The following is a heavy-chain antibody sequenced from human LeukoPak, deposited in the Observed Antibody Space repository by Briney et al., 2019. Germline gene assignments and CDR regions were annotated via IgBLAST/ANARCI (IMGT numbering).Heavy chain of an antibody. CDR3: ARAGYSSSWYRGGVNFDY. Sequence: SETLSLTCAVYGGSFSGHYWSWIRQPPGKGLEWIGEINHSGSTNYNPSLKSRVTISVDTSKNQFSLKLSSVTAADTAVYYCARAGYSSSWYRGGVNFDYWGQGTLVTVSS. CDR1: GGSFSGHY. J-gene: IGHJ4*02. V-gene: IGHV4-34*01. CDR2: INHSGST. D-gene: IGHD6-13*01.